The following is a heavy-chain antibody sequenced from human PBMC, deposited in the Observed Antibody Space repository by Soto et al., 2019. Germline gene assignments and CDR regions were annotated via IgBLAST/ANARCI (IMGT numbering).Heavy chain of an antibody. CDR3: ARGGLEPFDH. Sequence: WWSLRLSCSASVFTFGNYWMHWVRQAPGKGLVWVSRISDYGRINYADSVKDRFIISRDDAKSELYLQLNDLRAEDTAMYYCARGGLEPFDHWGQGALVTVSS. J-gene: IGHJ4*02. CDR2: ISDYGRI. V-gene: IGHV3-74*01. D-gene: IGHD1-1*01. CDR1: VFTFGNYW.